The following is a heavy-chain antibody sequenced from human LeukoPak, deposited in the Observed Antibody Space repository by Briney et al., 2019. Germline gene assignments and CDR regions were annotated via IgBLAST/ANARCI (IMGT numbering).Heavy chain of an antibody. V-gene: IGHV3-30*02. CDR1: GFTFSSYG. CDR2: IRYDGSNK. CDR3: AKDFSGYSYGIGY. Sequence: PGGSLRLSCAASGFTFSSYGMHWVRQAPGKGLEWVTFIRYDGSNKYYPDSVKGRFTISRDNSKNTLYLQMNSLRTEDTAVYYCAKDFSGYSYGIGYWGQGTLVTVSS. D-gene: IGHD5-18*01. J-gene: IGHJ4*02.